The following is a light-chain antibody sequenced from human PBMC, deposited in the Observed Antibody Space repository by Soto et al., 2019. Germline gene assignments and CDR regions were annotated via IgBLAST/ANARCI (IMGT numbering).Light chain of an antibody. CDR1: QSVSSN. V-gene: IGKV3-15*01. Sequence: EIVMTQSPATLSVSPGERATLSCRASQSVSSNLAWYQQKPGQAPRLLIYGASTRATGIPAWFSGSGSGTEFTLTISSLQSEDCAVYYCQQYSNWPPITFGQGTRLEIK. CDR3: QQYSNWPPIT. J-gene: IGKJ5*01. CDR2: GAS.